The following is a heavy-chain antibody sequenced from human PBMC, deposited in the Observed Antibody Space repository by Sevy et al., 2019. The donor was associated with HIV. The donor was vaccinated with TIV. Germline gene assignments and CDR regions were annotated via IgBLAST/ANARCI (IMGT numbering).Heavy chain of an antibody. Sequence: GGSLRLSCAASGFTFSSYWMHWVRQAPGKGLVWVSRINSDGSSTSYADSVKGRFTISRDNAKNTLYLQMNSLRAEDTAVYYCRVAATYDAFDIWGQWTMVTVSS. CDR3: RVAATYDAFDI. J-gene: IGHJ3*02. CDR2: INSDGSST. D-gene: IGHD2-15*01. CDR1: GFTFSSYW. V-gene: IGHV3-74*01.